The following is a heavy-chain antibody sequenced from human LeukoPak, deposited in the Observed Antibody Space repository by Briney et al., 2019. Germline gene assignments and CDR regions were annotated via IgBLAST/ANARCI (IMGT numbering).Heavy chain of an antibody. CDR2: IKQDGSEK. CDR1: GFTFSSYW. CDR3: AKERGSLPAGQNRFDY. Sequence: GSLRLSCAASGFTFSSYWMSWVRQAQGKGLEWVANIKQDGSEKYYVDSVQGRFTISRDNAKNSLYLQMNSLRAEDTAVYYCAKERGSLPAGQNRFDYWGQGTLVTVSS. J-gene: IGHJ4*02. V-gene: IGHV3-7*03. D-gene: IGHD2-2*01.